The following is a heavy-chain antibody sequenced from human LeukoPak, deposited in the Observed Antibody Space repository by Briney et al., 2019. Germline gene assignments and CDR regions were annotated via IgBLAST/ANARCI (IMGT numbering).Heavy chain of an antibody. Sequence: PGASLRLSCAASGFTFSSYAMHWVRQVPGKGLEWVAVISYDGSNKYYADSVKGRFTISRDNSKNTLYLQMNSLRAEDTAVYYCARDGDSSPFDYWGQGTLVTVSS. CDR3: ARDGDSSPFDY. CDR2: ISYDGSNK. D-gene: IGHD3-22*01. J-gene: IGHJ4*02. V-gene: IGHV3-30*01. CDR1: GFTFSSYA.